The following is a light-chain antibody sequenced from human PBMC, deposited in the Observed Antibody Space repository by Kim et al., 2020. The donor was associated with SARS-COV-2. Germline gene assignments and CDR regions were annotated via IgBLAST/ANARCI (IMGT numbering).Light chain of an antibody. CDR1: RGHSSYA. CDR2: LNSDGSH. V-gene: IGLV4-69*01. J-gene: IGLJ3*02. CDR3: QTWGTGIHWV. Sequence: VRLTCTLSRGHSSYAIAWHQQQPEKGPRYLMNLNSDGSHSKGDGIPDRFSGSSSGAERYLTISSLQSEDEADYYCQTWGTGIHWVFGGGTQLTVL.